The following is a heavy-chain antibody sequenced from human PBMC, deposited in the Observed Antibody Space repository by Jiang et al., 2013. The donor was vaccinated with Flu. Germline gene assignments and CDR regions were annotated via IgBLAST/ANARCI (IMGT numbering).Heavy chain of an antibody. V-gene: IGHV3-23*01. Sequence: QLLESGGGLVQPGESLRLSCVASGFTFTNYAMTWVRQTPGKGLEWVSVIGRYGGSIYYADSVKGRFTISRDNSRNTVYLQMNRLRAEDTALYFCATELNSFDIWGQGTMVTVSS. CDR1: GFTFTNYA. CDR2: IGRYGGSI. J-gene: IGHJ3*02. CDR3: ATELNSFDI.